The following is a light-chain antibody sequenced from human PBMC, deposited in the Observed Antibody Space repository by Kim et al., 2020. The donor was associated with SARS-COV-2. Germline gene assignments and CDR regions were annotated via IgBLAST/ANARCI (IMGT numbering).Light chain of an antibody. CDR1: SY. V-gene: IGKV3-20*01. J-gene: IGKJ4*01. Sequence: SYLAWYQQKPGQAPGLLIYGASSRATGIPARFSGSGSGTDFTLTISTLEPEDFAVYYCQQYGSSPPVTFGGGTKVEIK. CDR3: QQYGSSPPVT. CDR2: GAS.